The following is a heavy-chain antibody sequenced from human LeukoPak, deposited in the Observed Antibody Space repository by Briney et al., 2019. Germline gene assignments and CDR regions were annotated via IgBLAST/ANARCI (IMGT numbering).Heavy chain of an antibody. CDR2: VSGSGGST. Sequence: PGGSLRLSCAASGFTFSSYAMSWVRQAPGKGLEWVSVVSGSGGSTYNADTVKGRLTISRDNSKNTLYLQMNSLRAEDTAVYYCAKQVVGATRYFDLWGRGTLVTVSS. CDR3: AKQVVGATRYFDL. D-gene: IGHD2-15*01. CDR1: GFTFSSYA. V-gene: IGHV3-23*01. J-gene: IGHJ2*01.